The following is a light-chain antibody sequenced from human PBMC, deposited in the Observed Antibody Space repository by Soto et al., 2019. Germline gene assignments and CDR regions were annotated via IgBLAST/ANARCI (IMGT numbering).Light chain of an antibody. CDR3: QHYNNLPRT. V-gene: IGKV3-15*01. Sequence: DIVMTQSPATLSVSPGERATLSCRASQSVSSNLAWYQQKPCQAPRLLIYGASTRATGIPARFSGSGYRTEFTLTISSLQSEDFAVYYCQHYNNLPRTFGQGPTVAIK. CDR2: GAS. CDR1: QSVSSN. J-gene: IGKJ1*01.